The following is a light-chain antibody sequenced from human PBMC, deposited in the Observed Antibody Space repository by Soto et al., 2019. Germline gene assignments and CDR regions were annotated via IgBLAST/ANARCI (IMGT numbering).Light chain of an antibody. J-gene: IGLJ3*02. CDR3: AAWDDSLNGPV. Sequence: QSVLTQPPSASGTPGQRVTISCSGSSSNIGRNTVNWYQQLPGTAPRLLIYSYNQRPSGVPDRFSGSKSGTSASLAISGLQSEDEAHYYCAAWDDSLNGPVFGGGTKLTVL. CDR1: SSNIGRNT. CDR2: SYN. V-gene: IGLV1-44*01.